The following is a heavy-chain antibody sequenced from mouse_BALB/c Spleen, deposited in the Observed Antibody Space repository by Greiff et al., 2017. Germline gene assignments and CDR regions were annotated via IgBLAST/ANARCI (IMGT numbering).Heavy chain of an antibody. CDR1: GYTFSSYW. V-gene: IGHV1-9*01. CDR3: ASFYYGPAWFAY. J-gene: IGHJ3*01. Sequence: LMKPGASVKISCKATGYTFSSYWIEWVKQRPGHGLEWIGEILPGSGSTNYNEKFKGKATFTADTSSNTAYMQLSSLTSEDSAVYYCASFYYGPAWFAYWGQGTLVTVSA. D-gene: IGHD1-2*01. CDR2: ILPGSGST.